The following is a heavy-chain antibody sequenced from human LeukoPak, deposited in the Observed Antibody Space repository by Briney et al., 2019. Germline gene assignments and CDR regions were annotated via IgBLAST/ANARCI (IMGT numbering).Heavy chain of an antibody. V-gene: IGHV5-51*01. CDR2: IYPSDSDT. J-gene: IGHJ4*02. Sequence: GESLKISCEGFGYSFTNYWIAWVRQMPGKGLELMGIIYPSDSDTRYSPSFQGQVTISADKSISTAYLQWTSLKASDTAMYYCARANRERNYYDSSGYTYYFDYWGQGTLVTVSS. D-gene: IGHD3-22*01. CDR1: GYSFTNYW. CDR3: ARANRERNYYDSSGYTYYFDY.